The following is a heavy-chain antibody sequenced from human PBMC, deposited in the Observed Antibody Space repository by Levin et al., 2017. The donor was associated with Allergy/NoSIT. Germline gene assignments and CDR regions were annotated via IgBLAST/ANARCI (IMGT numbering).Heavy chain of an antibody. CDR1: GYSFTSYW. J-gene: IGHJ5*02. CDR3: ARHPGSYMVWGSDRLNNWFDP. V-gene: IGHV5-10-1*01. D-gene: IGHD3-16*02. Sequence: GGSLRLSCKGSGYSFTSYWISWVRQMPGKGLEWMGRIDPSDSYTNYSPSFQGHVTISADKSISTAYLLWSSLKASDTAMYYCARHPGSYMVWGSDRLNNWFDPWGQGTLVTVSS. CDR2: IDPSDSYT.